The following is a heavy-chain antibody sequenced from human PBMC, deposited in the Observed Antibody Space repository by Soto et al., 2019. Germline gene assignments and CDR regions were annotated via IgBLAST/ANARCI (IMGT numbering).Heavy chain of an antibody. D-gene: IGHD2-15*01. CDR2: INPSGGST. CDR1: GYTFTSYY. V-gene: IGHV1-46*03. CDR3: ARGGPVPAFDI. Sequence: QVQLVQSGAEVKKPGASVKASGKASGYTFTSYYMHWVRQAPGQGLEWMGIINPSGGSTSYAQKFQGRVTMTRDTSTSTVYMELSSLRSADTAVYYCARGGPVPAFDIWGQGTMVTVSS. J-gene: IGHJ3*02.